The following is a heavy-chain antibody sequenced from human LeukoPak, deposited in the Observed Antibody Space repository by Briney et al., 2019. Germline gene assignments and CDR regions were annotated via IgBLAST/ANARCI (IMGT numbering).Heavy chain of an antibody. Sequence: GGSLRLSCAASGFTFSDYYMSWIRQAPGKGLEWVSYISSSGSTIYYADSVKGRFTISRDNAKNSLYLQMNSLRAEDTAVYYSAKAQQWLDYYFDYWGQGTLVTVSS. J-gene: IGHJ4*02. CDR3: AKAQQWLDYYFDY. V-gene: IGHV3-11*01. CDR1: GFTFSDYY. D-gene: IGHD6-19*01. CDR2: ISSSGSTI.